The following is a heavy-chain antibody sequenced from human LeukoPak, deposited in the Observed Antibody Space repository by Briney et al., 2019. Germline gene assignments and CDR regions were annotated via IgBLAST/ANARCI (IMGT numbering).Heavy chain of an antibody. CDR3: ARGSISGFDP. D-gene: IGHD6-6*01. V-gene: IGHV1-46*01. J-gene: IGHJ5*02. Sequence: ASVKVSCKASGYTFTSYCMHWVRQAPGQGLEWMGIINPSGGSTSYAQRFQGRVTMIRDMSTSTVYMELSSLRSEDTAVYYCARGSISGFDPWGQGTLVTVSS. CDR1: GYTFTSYC. CDR2: INPSGGST.